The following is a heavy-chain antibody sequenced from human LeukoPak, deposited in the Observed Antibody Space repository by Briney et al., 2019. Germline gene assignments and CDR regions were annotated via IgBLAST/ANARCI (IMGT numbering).Heavy chain of an antibody. Sequence: SETLSLTCTVSGGSISSYYWSWIRQPPGKGLGWIGYIYYSGSTNYNPSLKSRVTISVDTSKNQFSLKLSSVTAADTAVYYCASGGRYSSSWYAYWGQGTLVTVSS. V-gene: IGHV4-59*01. D-gene: IGHD6-13*01. CDR3: ASGGRYSSSWYAY. CDR2: IYYSGST. CDR1: GGSISSYY. J-gene: IGHJ4*02.